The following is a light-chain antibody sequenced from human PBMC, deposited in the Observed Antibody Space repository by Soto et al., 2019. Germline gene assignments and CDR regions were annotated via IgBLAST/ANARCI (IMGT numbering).Light chain of an antibody. CDR2: GAS. CDR1: QSISNT. CDR3: QQYNDWPQT. V-gene: IGKV3-15*01. Sequence: EIVLTQSPGTLSFSPGEEATLSCRASQSISNTLAWYQQRPGQAPRLLIYGASTRATGIPARFSGSGSGIEFTLTISSLQSEDFAVYYCQQYNDWPQTFGQGTKLDIK. J-gene: IGKJ1*01.